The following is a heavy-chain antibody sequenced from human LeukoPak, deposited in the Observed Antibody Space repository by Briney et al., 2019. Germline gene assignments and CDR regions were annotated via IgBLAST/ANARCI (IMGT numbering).Heavy chain of an antibody. CDR2: IYYTGST. CDR3: ARSSYYSVSGLFHAFDI. Sequence: KPSETLSLTCTVSGDSISSSYWSWIRQPPGKGLEWIGYIYYTGSTNYNPSLKSRVTISLDTSKNQFSLKMTSVTAADTAVYYCARSSYYSVSGLFHAFDIWGRGTMVTVSS. V-gene: IGHV4-59*01. D-gene: IGHD3-10*01. CDR1: GDSISSSY. J-gene: IGHJ3*02.